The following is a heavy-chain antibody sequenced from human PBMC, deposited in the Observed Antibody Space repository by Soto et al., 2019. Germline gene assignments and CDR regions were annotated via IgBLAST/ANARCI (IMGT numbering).Heavy chain of an antibody. Sequence: QVQLQESGPGLVKPSETLSLTCTVSGDSISSYFWSWIRQPPGKGQEWIGCVYHSGSTNYSPSLKRRVSISVDTSKNQFSLRLTSVTAADTAVYYCARTYSSTYSRYPVYYGMDVWGQGTTVTVSS. V-gene: IGHV4-59*01. CDR1: GDSISSYF. CDR2: VYHSGST. CDR3: ARTYSSTYSRYPVYYGMDV. J-gene: IGHJ6*02. D-gene: IGHD3-22*01.